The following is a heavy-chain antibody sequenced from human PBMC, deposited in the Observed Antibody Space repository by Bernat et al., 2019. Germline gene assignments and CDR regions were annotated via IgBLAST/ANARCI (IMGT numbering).Heavy chain of an antibody. J-gene: IGHJ5*02. CDR3: GSLYYDSRGYYWFDP. Sequence: QLQLQESGPGLVKPSETLSLTCTVSGGSISSSSYYWGWIRQPPGKGLEWIASIYFSGSTYYNPSLKSRVNLPVATSKHQFSLRLSSVTATDPAVYYCGSLYYDSRGYYWFDPGAPGTRVTVSS. D-gene: IGHD3-22*01. V-gene: IGHV4-39*01. CDR2: IYFSGST. CDR1: GGSISSSSYY.